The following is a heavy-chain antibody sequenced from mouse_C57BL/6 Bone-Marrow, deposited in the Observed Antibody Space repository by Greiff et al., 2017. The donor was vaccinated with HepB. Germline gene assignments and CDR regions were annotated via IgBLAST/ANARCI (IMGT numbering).Heavy chain of an antibody. D-gene: IGHD2-12*01. Sequence: QVQLQQPGAELVMPGASVKLSCKASGYTFTSYWMHWVKQRPGQGLEWIGEIDPSDSYTNYNQKFKGKSTLTVDKSSSTASMPLSSLTSEDSAVYYCARSGYYIWFAYWGQGTLVTVSA. CDR3: ARSGYYIWFAY. CDR1: GYTFTSYW. J-gene: IGHJ3*01. V-gene: IGHV1-69*01. CDR2: IDPSDSYT.